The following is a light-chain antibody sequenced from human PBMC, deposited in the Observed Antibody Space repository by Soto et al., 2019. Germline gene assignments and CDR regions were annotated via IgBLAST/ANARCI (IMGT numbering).Light chain of an antibody. CDR3: SSFSSSPSLYV. CDR2: EVT. J-gene: IGLJ1*01. V-gene: IGLV2-14*01. CDR1: SGDVGGFNY. Sequence: ALTQPASVSGSPGQSITISCTGTSGDVGGFNYVSWYQQHPGKAPKLMIYEVTRRPSGVSDRFSASKSGNTASLTISGLXAEDEADYYCSSFSSSPSLYVFGTGTKVTVL.